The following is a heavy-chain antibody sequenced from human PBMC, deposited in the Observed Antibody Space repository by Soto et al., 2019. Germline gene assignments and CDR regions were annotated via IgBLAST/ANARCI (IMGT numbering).Heavy chain of an antibody. V-gene: IGHV4-34*01. J-gene: IGHJ3*02. D-gene: IGHD3-9*01. Sequence: PSETLSLTCAVYGGSFSGYYWSWIRQPPGKGLEWIGEINHSGSTNYNPSLKSRVTMSVDTSKNQFSLKLSSVTAADTAVYYCARGLRDTYYDILTGLWAFDIWGQGTMVTVSS. CDR1: GGSFSGYY. CDR2: INHSGST. CDR3: ARGLRDTYYDILTGLWAFDI.